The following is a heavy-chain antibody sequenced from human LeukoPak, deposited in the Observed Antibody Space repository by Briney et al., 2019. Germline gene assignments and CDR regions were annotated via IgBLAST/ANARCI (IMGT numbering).Heavy chain of an antibody. V-gene: IGHV1-69*04. J-gene: IGHJ4*02. CDR1: GGTFSSYA. CDR2: IIPILGIA. Sequence: SVKVSCKASGGTFSSYAISWVRQAPGQGLEWMGRIIPILGIANYAQKFQGRVTITADKSTSTAYMELSSLRSEDTAVYYCAGGKFGYNYGYLDYWGQGTLVTVSS. D-gene: IGHD5-18*01. CDR3: AGGKFGYNYGYLDY.